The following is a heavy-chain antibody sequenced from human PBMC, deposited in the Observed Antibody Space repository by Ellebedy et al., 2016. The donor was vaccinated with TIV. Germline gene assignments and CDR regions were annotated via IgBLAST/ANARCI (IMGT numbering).Heavy chain of an antibody. D-gene: IGHD3-22*01. CDR3: AKDESSGYYPHFQH. CDR1: GFTFSNYG. CDR2: IRYDGSNK. V-gene: IGHV3-30*02. Sequence: PGGSLRLSCAASGFTFSNYGMHWVRQAPGKGLEWVTFIRYDGSNKYYAGSVKGRFTISRDNSKNTLDLQMNSVRAEDTAVYYCAKDESSGYYPHFQHWGQGTLVTVSS. J-gene: IGHJ1*01.